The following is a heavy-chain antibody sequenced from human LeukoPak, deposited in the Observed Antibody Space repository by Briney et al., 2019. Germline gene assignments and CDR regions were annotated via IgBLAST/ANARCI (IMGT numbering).Heavy chain of an antibody. Sequence: RGSLRLSCAASGFTFSSYSMNWVRQAPGKGREWVSSISSSSSYIYYADSVKGRFTISRDNAKNSLYLQMNSLRAEDTAVYYCAAGRGDQLLPGGQGTLVTVSS. D-gene: IGHD2-2*01. CDR3: AAGRGDQLLP. J-gene: IGHJ4*02. CDR1: GFTFSSYS. CDR2: ISSSSSYI. V-gene: IGHV3-21*01.